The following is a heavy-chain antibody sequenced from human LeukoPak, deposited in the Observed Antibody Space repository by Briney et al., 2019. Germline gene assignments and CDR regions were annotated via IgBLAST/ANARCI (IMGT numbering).Heavy chain of an antibody. CDR3: AREPGPPLYCSSTSCYADY. J-gene: IGHJ4*02. V-gene: IGHV3-11*04. CDR2: ISSSGSTI. D-gene: IGHD2-2*01. Sequence: PGGSLRLSCAASGFTFSDYYMSWIRQAPGQGLEWVSYISSSGSTINYADSFKGRFTISRDNAKNSPYLQMNSLRAEDTAVYYCAREPGPPLYCSSTSCYADYWGQGTLVTVSA. CDR1: GFTFSDYY.